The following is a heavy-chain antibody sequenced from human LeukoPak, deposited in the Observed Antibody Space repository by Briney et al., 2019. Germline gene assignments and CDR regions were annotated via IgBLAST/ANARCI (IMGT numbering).Heavy chain of an antibody. D-gene: IGHD2-15*01. CDR1: GFTFSSYW. J-gene: IGHJ4*02. Sequence: PGGSLRLSCAASGFTFSSYWMHWVRQAPGKGLVWVSHINNDGSDTTYADSVRGRFTISGDNAKNTLYLQMNSLRTEDTAVYYCACYGIAPPYWGQGTLVTVSS. V-gene: IGHV3-74*01. CDR2: INNDGSDT. CDR3: ACYGIAPPY.